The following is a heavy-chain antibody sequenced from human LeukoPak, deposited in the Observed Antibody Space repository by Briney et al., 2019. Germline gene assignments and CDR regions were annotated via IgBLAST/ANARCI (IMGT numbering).Heavy chain of an antibody. D-gene: IGHD6-13*01. CDR1: GFTFSSYA. V-gene: IGHV3-23*01. CDR3: AKSMYSSSWSDAFDI. Sequence: GRSLRLSCAASGFTFSSYAMSWVRQAPGKGLEWVSAISGSGGSTYYADSVKGRFTISRDNSKNTLYLQMNSLRAEDTAVYYCAKSMYSSSWSDAFDIWGQGTTVTVSS. CDR2: ISGSGGST. J-gene: IGHJ3*02.